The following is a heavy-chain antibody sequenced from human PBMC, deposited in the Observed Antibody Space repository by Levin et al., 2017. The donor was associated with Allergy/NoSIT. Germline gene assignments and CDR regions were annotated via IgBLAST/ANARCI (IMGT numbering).Heavy chain of an antibody. CDR2: ISWNSGSI. V-gene: IGHV3-9*01. Sequence: QSGGSLRLSCAASGFTFDDYAMHWVRQAPGKGLEWVSGISWNSGSIGYADSVKGRFTISRDNAKNSLYLQMNSLRAEDTALYYCAKDKWLVPAAIDYWGQGTLVTVSS. D-gene: IGHD2-2*01. CDR3: AKDKWLVPAAIDY. J-gene: IGHJ4*02. CDR1: GFTFDDYA.